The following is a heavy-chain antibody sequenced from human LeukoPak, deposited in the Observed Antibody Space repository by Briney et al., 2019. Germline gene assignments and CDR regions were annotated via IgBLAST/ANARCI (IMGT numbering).Heavy chain of an antibody. Sequence: SVKVSCKASGGTFSSYAISWVRQAPGQGLEWMGGIIPIFGTANYAQKFQGRVTITADESTSTAYMELSSLRSEDTAVYCCARESSFFNSSGWYEAPDYWGQGTLVTVSS. J-gene: IGHJ4*02. D-gene: IGHD6-19*01. CDR2: IIPIFGTA. CDR1: GGTFSSYA. CDR3: ARESSFFNSSGWYEAPDY. V-gene: IGHV1-69*13.